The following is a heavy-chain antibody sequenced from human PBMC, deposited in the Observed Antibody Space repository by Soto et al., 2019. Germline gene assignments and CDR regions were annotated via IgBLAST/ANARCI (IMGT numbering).Heavy chain of an antibody. Sequence: GGSLRLSCAASGFTFSSYWMHWVRQAPGKGLVWVSRINSDGSSTSYADSVKGRFTISRDNAKNTLYLQMNSLRAEDTAVYYCARVQEVLRYFVSGADYGMDVWGQGTTVTVSS. D-gene: IGHD3-9*01. CDR3: ARVQEVLRYFVSGADYGMDV. CDR1: GFTFSSYW. J-gene: IGHJ6*02. V-gene: IGHV3-74*01. CDR2: INSDGSST.